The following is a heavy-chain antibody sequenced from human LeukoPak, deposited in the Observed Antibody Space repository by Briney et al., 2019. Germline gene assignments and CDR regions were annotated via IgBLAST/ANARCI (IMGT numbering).Heavy chain of an antibody. Sequence: DSVKGRFTISRDNVKNSFYLQMNSLRAEDTAVYYCARAPGGCSGGACYTDSWGQGTLVTVSS. D-gene: IGHD2-15*01. CDR3: ARAPGGCSGGACYTDS. J-gene: IGHJ4*02. V-gene: IGHV3-48*01.